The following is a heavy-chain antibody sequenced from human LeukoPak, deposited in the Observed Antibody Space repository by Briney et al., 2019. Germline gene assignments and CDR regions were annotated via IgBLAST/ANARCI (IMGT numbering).Heavy chain of an antibody. CDR2: IYPRDSDT. J-gene: IGHJ4*02. CDR3: ARNRGAAVSDLAH. Sequence: GESLKISCKGSGYNFPSYRIGWVRQMPGKGLEWMGIIYPRDSDTRYSPSFQGHVTISVDKSINTAFLQWSSLKASDSAMYYCARNRGAAVSDLAHWGQGTQVTVS. CDR1: GYNFPSYR. D-gene: IGHD2/OR15-2a*01. V-gene: IGHV5-51*01.